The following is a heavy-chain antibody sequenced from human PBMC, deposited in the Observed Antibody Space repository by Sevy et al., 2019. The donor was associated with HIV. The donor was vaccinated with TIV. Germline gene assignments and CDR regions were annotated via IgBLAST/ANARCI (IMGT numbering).Heavy chain of an antibody. CDR1: GGSISSYY. Sequence: SETLSLTCTVSGGSISSYYWSWIRQPPGKGLEWIGYIYYSGSTNYNPSLKSRVTISVDTSKNQFSLKLSSVTAADTAVYYCARADHPPDLGPDTAAGTSWFDPWGQGTLVTVSS. J-gene: IGHJ5*02. CDR3: ARADHPPDLGPDTAAGTSWFDP. D-gene: IGHD6-13*01. V-gene: IGHV4-59*01. CDR2: IYYSGST.